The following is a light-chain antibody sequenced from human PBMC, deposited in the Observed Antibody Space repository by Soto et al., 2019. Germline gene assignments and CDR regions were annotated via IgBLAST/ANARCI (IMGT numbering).Light chain of an antibody. J-gene: IGKJ1*01. CDR2: DAS. Sequence: EMVMTQSPATLSVSPGERAILSCRASQSVSSNLAWYQHKPGQAPRLLIYDASTRATGIPARFSGSGSGTEFTLTISSLQSEDFAVYYFQQYNNWPWTFGQGTRVEIK. V-gene: IGKV3-15*01. CDR3: QQYNNWPWT. CDR1: QSVSSN.